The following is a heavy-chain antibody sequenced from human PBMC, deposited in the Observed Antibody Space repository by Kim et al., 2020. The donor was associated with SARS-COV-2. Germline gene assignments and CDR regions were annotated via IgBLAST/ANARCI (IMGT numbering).Heavy chain of an antibody. J-gene: IGHJ4*02. CDR1: GYMFTSYG. CDR2: ISARDGNT. D-gene: IGHD4-17*01. V-gene: IGHV1-18*04. Sequence: ASVKVSCKACGYMFTSYGFSWVRQAPGQGLEWLGWISARDGNTKYGQKVQGRVIMTTDTSTNTASMELWRLRSDDTAMYYCARGAYGDLSFDYWDQGTLV. CDR3: ARGAYGDLSFDY.